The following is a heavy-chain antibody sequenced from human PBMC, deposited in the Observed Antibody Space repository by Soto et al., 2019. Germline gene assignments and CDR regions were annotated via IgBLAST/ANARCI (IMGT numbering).Heavy chain of an antibody. V-gene: IGHV1-69*02. CDR1: GGTFSSYT. Sequence: QVQLVQSGAEVKKPGSSVKVSCKASGGTFSSYTISWVRQAPGQGLEWMGRIIPILGIANYAQKFQGRVTITADKSTSTAYMELSSLRSEDTAVYYCARSYYDSSGYYEYFDYWGQGTLVTVSS. J-gene: IGHJ4*02. CDR2: IIPILGIA. D-gene: IGHD3-22*01. CDR3: ARSYYDSSGYYEYFDY.